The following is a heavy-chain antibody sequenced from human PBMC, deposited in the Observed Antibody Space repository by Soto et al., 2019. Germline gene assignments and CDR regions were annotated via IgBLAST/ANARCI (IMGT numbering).Heavy chain of an antibody. V-gene: IGHV2-5*02. J-gene: IGHJ4*02. D-gene: IGHD4-17*01. Sequence: QITLKESGPTLVRPAQPLTLTCAFSGFALTSSDMGVAWIRQPPGKALEWLALIYWDDDKRYSPSLKDRLAISKDTSRNQVVLTITNVDPVDTAPYFCAHAGDYDLLTFDHWGPGTLVTVSS. CDR3: AHAGDYDLLTFDH. CDR2: IYWDDDK. CDR1: GFALTSSDMG.